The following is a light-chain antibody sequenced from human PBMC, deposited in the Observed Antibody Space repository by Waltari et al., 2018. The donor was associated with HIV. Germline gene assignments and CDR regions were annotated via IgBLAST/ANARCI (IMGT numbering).Light chain of an antibody. CDR3: QVWDRSYKEAV. V-gene: IGLV3-21*02. CDR2: DDV. CDR1: NSGRNS. Sequence: SYVLTQAPSLSVAQGQTATISCGNSGRNSVQGYRQKPGRAPLLVVLDDVDRSSGIPARFSGARSGERATLTIRGVEAGDEADYYCQVWDRSYKEAVFGGGT. J-gene: IGLJ2*01.